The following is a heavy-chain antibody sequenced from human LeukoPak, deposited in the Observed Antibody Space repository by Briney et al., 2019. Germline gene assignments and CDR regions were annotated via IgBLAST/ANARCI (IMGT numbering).Heavy chain of an antibody. D-gene: IGHD1-1*01. CDR1: GYTFTSYG. J-gene: IGHJ3*02. Sequence: GASVKVSCKASGYTFTSYGISWVRQAPGQGLEWMGRIIPILGIANYAQKFQGRVTITADKSTSTAYMELSSLRSEDTAVYYCGTTDSVDAFDIWGQGTMVTVSS. CDR3: GTTDSVDAFDI. V-gene: IGHV1-69*04. CDR2: IIPILGIA.